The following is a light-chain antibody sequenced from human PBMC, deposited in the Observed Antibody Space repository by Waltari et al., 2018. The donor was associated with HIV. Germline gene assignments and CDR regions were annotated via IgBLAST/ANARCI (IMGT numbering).Light chain of an antibody. J-gene: IGLJ3*02. V-gene: IGLV1-44*01. Sequence: QSVLTQPPSASGTPGQRVTISCSGSRSTVGSNTLQWYQQLPGAAPKVLIYSSHQRPSGVPDRFSGSKSGTSSSLAISGLQSEDEADYYCAAWDDNLNGWVFGGGTKLTVL. CDR3: AAWDDNLNGWV. CDR1: RSTVGSNT. CDR2: SSH.